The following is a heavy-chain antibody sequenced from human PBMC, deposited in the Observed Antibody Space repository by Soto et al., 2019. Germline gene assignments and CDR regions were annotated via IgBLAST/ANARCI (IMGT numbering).Heavy chain of an antibody. CDR2: IYYSGST. J-gene: IGHJ4*02. D-gene: IGHD1-1*01. V-gene: IGHV4-59*01. Sequence: ASEPLSLTWTVSGGSISSYYWSWIRQPPGKGLEWIGYIYYSGSTNYNPSLKSRVTVSVDTSKNQFSLKLSSVTAADTAVYYSAREPLQLERRGLDYWGQGALVTVSS. CDR1: GGSISSYY. CDR3: AREPLQLERRGLDY.